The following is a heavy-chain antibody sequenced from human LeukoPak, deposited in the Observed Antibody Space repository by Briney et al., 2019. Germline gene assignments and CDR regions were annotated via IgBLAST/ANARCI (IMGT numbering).Heavy chain of an antibody. CDR2: IYSGGST. V-gene: IGHV3-53*01. CDR3: ARGLMGYSTPFDY. J-gene: IGHJ4*02. CDR1: GFTFSSNY. Sequence: GGSLRLSCAASGFTFSSNYMSWVRQAPGKGLEWVSVIYSGGSTYYSDSVKGRFTISRDNSKNTLYLQMNSLRAEETAVYYCARGLMGYSTPFDYWGQGTLVTVSS. D-gene: IGHD2-15*01.